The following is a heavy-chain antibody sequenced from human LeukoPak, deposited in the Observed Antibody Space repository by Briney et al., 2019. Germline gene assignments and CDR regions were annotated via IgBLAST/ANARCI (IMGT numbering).Heavy chain of an antibody. Sequence: GGTLRLSCAASGFTFSNYGMSWVRQAPGKGLEWVSAISGSGGSTYYADSVKGRFTISRDNFKNTLYLQMNSRRAEDTAVYYCAKDVPYYDSSGQSYWGQGTLVTVSS. CDR2: ISGSGGST. CDR3: AKDVPYYDSSGQSY. J-gene: IGHJ4*02. CDR1: GFTFSNYG. D-gene: IGHD3-22*01. V-gene: IGHV3-23*01.